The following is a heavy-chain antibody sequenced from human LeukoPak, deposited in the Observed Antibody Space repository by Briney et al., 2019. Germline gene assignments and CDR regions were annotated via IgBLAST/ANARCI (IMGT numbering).Heavy chain of an antibody. CDR1: GGSVSSGSYY. V-gene: IGHV4-61*01. D-gene: IGHD6-6*01. J-gene: IGHJ4*02. CDR3: AGMQQLFLFFDY. Sequence: SETLSLTCTVSGGSVSSGSYYWSWIRQPPGKGLEWIGYIYYSGSTNYNPSLKSRVTISVDTSKNQFSLKLSSVTAADTAVYYCAGMQQLFLFFDYWGQGTLVTFSS. CDR2: IYYSGST.